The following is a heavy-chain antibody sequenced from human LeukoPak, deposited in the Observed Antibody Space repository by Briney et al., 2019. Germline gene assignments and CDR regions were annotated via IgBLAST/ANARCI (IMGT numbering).Heavy chain of an antibody. CDR1: GGSISSYY. J-gene: IGHJ5*02. D-gene: IGHD1-14*01. V-gene: IGHV4-59*01. CDR3: ARDHHRFDP. Sequence: PSETLSLTCTVSGGSISSYYWSWIRQPPGKGLEWIGYIYYSGSTNYNPSLKSRVTISVDTSKNQFSLKLSPVTAADTAVYYCARDHHRFDPWGQGTLVTVSS. CDR2: IYYSGST.